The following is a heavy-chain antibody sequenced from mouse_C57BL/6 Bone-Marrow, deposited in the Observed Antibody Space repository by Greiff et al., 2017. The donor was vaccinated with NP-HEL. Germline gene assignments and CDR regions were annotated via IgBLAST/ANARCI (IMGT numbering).Heavy chain of an antibody. CDR2: IYPGDGDT. CDR1: GYAFSSYW. V-gene: IGHV1-80*01. J-gene: IGHJ2*01. Sequence: LVESGAELVKPGASVKISCKASGYAFSSYWMNWVKQRPGKGLEWIGQIYPGDGDTNYNGKFKGKATLTADKSSSTAYMQLSSLTSEDSAVYFCAGAMVTTSFDYWGQGTTLTVSS. CDR3: AGAMVTTSFDY. D-gene: IGHD2-2*01.